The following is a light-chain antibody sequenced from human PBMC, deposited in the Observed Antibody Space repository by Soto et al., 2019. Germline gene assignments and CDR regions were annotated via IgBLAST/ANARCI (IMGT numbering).Light chain of an antibody. CDR1: NSNIGPGYD. V-gene: IGLV1-40*01. Sequence: QSVLTQPPSVSGAPGQRVTISCIGSNSNIGPGYDVHWYLQIPGTAPKLLIYGNINRPSGVPDRFSGSKSGTTASLAITGLQTEDEGDYYCQSYDSGLSVPLFGGGTKLTVL. CDR2: GNI. CDR3: QSYDSGLSVPL. J-gene: IGLJ2*01.